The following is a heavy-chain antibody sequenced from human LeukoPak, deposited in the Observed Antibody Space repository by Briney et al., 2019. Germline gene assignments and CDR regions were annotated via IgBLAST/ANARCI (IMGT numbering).Heavy chain of an antibody. CDR1: GFTFSSYA. CDR2: ISYDGSNK. J-gene: IGHJ4*02. CDR3: AREGSGSYSNY. D-gene: IGHD1-26*01. V-gene: IGHV3-30*04. Sequence: PGGSLRLSCAASGFTFSSYAMHWVRQAPGKGLEWVAVISYDGSNKYYADSVKGRFTISRDNAKNSLYLQMNSLRAEDTTVYYCAREGSGSYSNYWGQGTLVTVSS.